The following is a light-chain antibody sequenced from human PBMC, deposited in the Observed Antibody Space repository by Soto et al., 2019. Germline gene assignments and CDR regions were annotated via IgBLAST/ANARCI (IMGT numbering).Light chain of an antibody. CDR1: SSDVGGYNY. CDR3: CSFAGSFILL. CDR2: DVS. Sequence: QSALTQPRSVSGFPGQSVTISCTGTSSDVGGYNYVTWYQQHPDKAPKLMIYDVSKRPSGVPDRFSGSKSGNTASLTISGLQAEDEADYYCCSFAGSFILLFGGGTQLTVL. V-gene: IGLV2-11*01. J-gene: IGLJ2*01.